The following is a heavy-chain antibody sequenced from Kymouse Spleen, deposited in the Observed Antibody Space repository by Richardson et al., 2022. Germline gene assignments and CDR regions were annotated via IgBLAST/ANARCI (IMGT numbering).Heavy chain of an antibody. D-gene: IGHD2-15*01. Sequence: QLQLQESGPGLVKPSETLSLTCTVSGGSISSSSYYWGWIRQPPGKGLEWIGSIYYSGSTYYNPSLKSRVTISVDTSKNQFSLKLSSVTAADTAVYYCARQRGYCSGGSCYWFDPWGQGTLVTVSS. CDR3: ARQRGYCSGGSCYWFDP. J-gene: IGHJ5*02. V-gene: IGHV4-39*01. CDR1: GGSISSSSYY. CDR2: IYYSGST.